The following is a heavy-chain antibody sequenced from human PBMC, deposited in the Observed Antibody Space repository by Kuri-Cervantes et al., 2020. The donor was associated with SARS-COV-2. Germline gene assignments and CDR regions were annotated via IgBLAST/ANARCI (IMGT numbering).Heavy chain of an antibody. J-gene: IGHJ6*04. D-gene: IGHD4-23*01. CDR1: GYTFTGYY. Sequence: ASVKVSCKASGYTFTGYYMHWVRQAPGQGLEWMGWMNPNSGNTGYAQKFQGRVTITRNTSISTAYMELSSLRPEDTAVYYCARPGGFLDVWGKGTTVTVSS. CDR3: ARPGGFLDV. CDR2: MNPNSGNT. V-gene: IGHV1-8*03.